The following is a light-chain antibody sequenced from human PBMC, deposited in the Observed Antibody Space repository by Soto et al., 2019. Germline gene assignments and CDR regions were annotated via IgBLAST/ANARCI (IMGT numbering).Light chain of an antibody. CDR3: QQSYYTPLT. V-gene: IGKV1-39*01. J-gene: IGKJ4*01. Sequence: DIQMTQSPSSLSASVGDRVTITCRASQSIGRYLNGYQQTPERAPKYLISAASSLQSGVPSRFSGSGSGTDFTLTISSLQPEDFATYYCQQSYYTPLTFGGGTKVDIK. CDR2: AAS. CDR1: QSIGRY.